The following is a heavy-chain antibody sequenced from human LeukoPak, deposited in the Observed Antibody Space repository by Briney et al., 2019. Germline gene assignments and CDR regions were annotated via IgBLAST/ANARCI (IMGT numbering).Heavy chain of an antibody. Sequence: SVKVSCKASGGTFSSYAISWVRQAPGQGREWMGGIIPIFGTANYAQKFQGRVTITTDESTSTAYMELSSLRSEDTAVYYCARSLSVYRIYYFDYWGQGTLVTVSS. CDR2: IIPIFGTA. CDR1: GGTFSSYA. J-gene: IGHJ4*02. CDR3: ARSLSVYRIYYFDY. D-gene: IGHD2-8*01. V-gene: IGHV1-69*05.